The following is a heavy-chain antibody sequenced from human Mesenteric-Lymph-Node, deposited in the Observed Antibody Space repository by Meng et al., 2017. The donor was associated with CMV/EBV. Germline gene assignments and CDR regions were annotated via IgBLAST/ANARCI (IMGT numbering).Heavy chain of an antibody. Sequence: YAMSWVRQAPGKGLEWVSAISGSGGSTYYADSVKGRFTISRDNSKNTLYLQMNSLRAEDTAVYYCAKEMNLCSGGSCYSGTFYFDYWGQGTLVTVSS. D-gene: IGHD2-15*01. J-gene: IGHJ4*02. CDR1: YA. V-gene: IGHV3-23*01. CDR2: ISGSGGST. CDR3: AKEMNLCSGGSCYSGTFYFDY.